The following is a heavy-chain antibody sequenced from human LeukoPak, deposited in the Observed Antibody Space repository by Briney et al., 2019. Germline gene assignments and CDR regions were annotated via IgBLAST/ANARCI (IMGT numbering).Heavy chain of an antibody. D-gene: IGHD5-12*01. CDR1: GYTFTNFD. CDR2: MNPKTGNT. CDR3: ARDDYPYGRDV. J-gene: IGHJ6*02. V-gene: IGHV1-8*01. Sequence: ASVNVSCTASGYTFTNFDINWVRLATGQGLEWMGWMNPKTGNTGYAQKFQGRVTMTRDTSTSTAYMELSSLRSEDTAVYYCARDDYPYGRDVWGQGTTVTVSS.